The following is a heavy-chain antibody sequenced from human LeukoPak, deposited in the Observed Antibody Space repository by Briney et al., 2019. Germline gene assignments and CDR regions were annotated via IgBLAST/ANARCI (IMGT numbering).Heavy chain of an antibody. CDR1: GFTFSSYW. Sequence: GGSLRLSCAASGFTFSSYWMSWVRQAPGKGLEWVANINQDGSEKYYVDSVKGRFTMSRDNGKNSLYLQINSLRADDTAVYYCARGKSRLVDSFDCWGQGTLVTVSS. CDR3: ARGKSRLVDSFDC. CDR2: INQDGSEK. V-gene: IGHV3-7*03. J-gene: IGHJ4*02. D-gene: IGHD2-2*01.